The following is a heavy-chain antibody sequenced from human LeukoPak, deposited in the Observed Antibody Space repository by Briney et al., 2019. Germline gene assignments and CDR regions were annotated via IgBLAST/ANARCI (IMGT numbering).Heavy chain of an antibody. Sequence: GGSLRLSCAASGFTFSNYSMNRVRQAPGKGLEWVSSISSSSSYIYYADSVKGRFTISRDNAKNSLYLQMNSLRAEDTAVYYCAREGDGALTYDYWGQGTLVTVSS. CDR2: ISSSSSYI. CDR3: AREGDGALTYDY. D-gene: IGHD1-14*01. V-gene: IGHV3-21*01. CDR1: GFTFSNYS. J-gene: IGHJ4*02.